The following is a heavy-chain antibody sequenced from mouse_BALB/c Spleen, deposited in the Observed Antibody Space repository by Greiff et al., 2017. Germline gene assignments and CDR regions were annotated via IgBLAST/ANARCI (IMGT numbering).Heavy chain of an antibody. CDR1: GFTFSSYT. CDR2: ISNGGGST. J-gene: IGHJ4*01. Sequence: EVNVVESGGGLVQPGGSLKLSCAASGFTFSSYTMSWVRQTPEKRLEWVAYISNGGGSTYYPDTVKGRFTISRDNAKNTLYLQMSSLKSEDTAMYYCARGWGSYYAMDYWGQGTSVTVSS. D-gene: IGHD3-3*01. CDR3: ARGWGSYYAMDY. V-gene: IGHV5-12-2*01.